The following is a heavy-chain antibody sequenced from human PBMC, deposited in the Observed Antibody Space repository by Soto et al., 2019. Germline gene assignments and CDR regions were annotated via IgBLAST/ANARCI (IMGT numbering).Heavy chain of an antibody. CDR3: XXGVIWIGYFXADX. Sequence: QVLLVQSGAEVKKPGSSVKISCKASGGSFGNSAINWVRQTPGQGLEWLGGFIPVYRTLNYAQKFQGRVTITADESTGTAYMTLSSXXXXXXXXXXXXXGVIWIGYFXADXWGQGT. D-gene: IGHD3-3*01. V-gene: IGHV1-69*01. CDR2: FIPVYRTL. J-gene: IGHJ4*02. CDR1: GGSFGNSA.